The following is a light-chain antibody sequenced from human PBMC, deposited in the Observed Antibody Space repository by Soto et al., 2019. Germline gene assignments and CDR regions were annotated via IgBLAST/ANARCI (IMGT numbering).Light chain of an antibody. CDR3: QQYNNWPPPLT. CDR2: GAS. CDR1: QSVSSN. Sequence: EIVMTQSPATLSVSPGERATLSCRASQSVSSNLAWYQHQPGQAHRLLIYGASTRATGIPARFSGSGSGTEVTLTISSLQSEDFAVYYCQQYNNWPPPLTFGGGTKVEI. J-gene: IGKJ4*01. V-gene: IGKV3-15*01.